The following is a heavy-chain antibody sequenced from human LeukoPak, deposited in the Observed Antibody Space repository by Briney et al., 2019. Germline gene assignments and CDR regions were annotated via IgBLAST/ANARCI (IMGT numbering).Heavy chain of an antibody. D-gene: IGHD3-22*01. CDR1: GFPFSSYS. CDR2: IISSSTYI. V-gene: IGHV3-21*01. J-gene: IGHJ3*02. CDR3: ARDRSYYDSSGYYQDAFDI. Sequence: GGSLRLSCAASGFPFSSYSMNWVRQAPGKGLEWVSSIISSSTYILYADSLKGRFTISRDNAKNSLYLQMNSLRAEDTAVYYCARDRSYYDSSGYYQDAFDIWGQGTTVTVSS.